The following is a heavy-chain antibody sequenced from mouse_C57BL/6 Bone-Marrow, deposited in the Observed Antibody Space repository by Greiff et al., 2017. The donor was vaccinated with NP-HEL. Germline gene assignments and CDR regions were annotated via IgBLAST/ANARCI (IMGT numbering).Heavy chain of an antibody. J-gene: IGHJ1*03. Sequence: DVHLVESGGGLVKPGGSLKLSCAASGFTFSDYGMHWVRQAPEKGLEWVAYLSSGSSTIYYADTVKGRFTISRDNAKNTLFLQMTSLRSEDTAMYYCAREQYLWYFDVWGTGTTVTVSS. CDR2: LSSGSSTI. CDR3: AREQYLWYFDV. CDR1: GFTFSDYG. V-gene: IGHV5-17*01. D-gene: IGHD5-1*01.